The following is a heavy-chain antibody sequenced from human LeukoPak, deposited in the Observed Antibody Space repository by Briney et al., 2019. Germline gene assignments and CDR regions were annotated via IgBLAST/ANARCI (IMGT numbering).Heavy chain of an antibody. CDR1: GFNFNNYP. CDR3: AGDYSARDY. J-gene: IGHJ4*02. V-gene: IGHV3-23*01. Sequence: GGSLRLSCGASGFNFNNYPMDWVRQAPGRGLEWVSAISGSGGSTYYADSVKGRFTISRDNSKNTLYLQMNSLRAEDTAVYYCAGDYSARDYWGQGTLVTVSS. CDR2: ISGSGGST. D-gene: IGHD4-17*01.